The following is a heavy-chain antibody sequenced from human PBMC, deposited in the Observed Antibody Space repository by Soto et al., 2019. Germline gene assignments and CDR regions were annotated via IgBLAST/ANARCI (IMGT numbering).Heavy chain of an antibody. CDR1: GGTFSSYA. Sequence: QVQLVQSGAEVKKPGSSVKVSCKASGGTFSSYAISWVRQAPGQGLEWMGGIIPIFGTTNYAQKFQGRVTITADESTSAXYMDLSSLRSEDTAVYYCARVVTVVKSFHYWYFDLWGRGTLVSVSS. V-gene: IGHV1-69*12. CDR2: IIPIFGTT. CDR3: ARVVTVVKSFHYWYFDL. D-gene: IGHD2-15*01. J-gene: IGHJ2*01.